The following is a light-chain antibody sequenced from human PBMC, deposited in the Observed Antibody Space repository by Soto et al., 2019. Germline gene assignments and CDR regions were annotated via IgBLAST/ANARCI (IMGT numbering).Light chain of an antibody. CDR3: SSYTSSSTLYV. CDR2: DVS. Sequence: QSALTQPASVSGSPGQSITISCTGTSSDVGGYNYVSWYQQHPGKAPKLIIYDVSHGPSGVSNRFSGSKSGNTASLTISGLQAEDEADYYCSSYTSSSTLYVFGTGTKLTVL. J-gene: IGLJ1*01. CDR1: SSDVGGYNY. V-gene: IGLV2-14*01.